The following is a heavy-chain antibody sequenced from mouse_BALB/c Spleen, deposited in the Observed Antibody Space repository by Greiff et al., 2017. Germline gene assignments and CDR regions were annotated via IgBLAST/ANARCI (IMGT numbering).Heavy chain of an antibody. V-gene: IGHV2-9*02. D-gene: IGHD2-3*01. CDR2: IWAGGST. Sequence: VKVVESGPGLVAPSQSLSITCTVSGFSLTSYGVHWVRQPPGKGLEWLGVIWAGGSTNYNSALMSRLSISKDNSKSQVFLKMNSLQTDDTAMYYCANYDGYYGFAYWGQGTLVTVSA. J-gene: IGHJ3*01. CDR1: GFSLTSYG. CDR3: ANYDGYYGFAY.